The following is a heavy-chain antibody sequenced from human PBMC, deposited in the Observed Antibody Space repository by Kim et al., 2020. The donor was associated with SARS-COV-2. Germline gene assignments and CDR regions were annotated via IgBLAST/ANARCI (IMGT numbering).Heavy chain of an antibody. CDR2: IYYSGST. J-gene: IGHJ3*02. Sequence: SETLSLTCTVSGGSISSYYWSWIRQPPGKGLEWIGYIYYSGSTNYNPSLKSRVTISVDTSKNQFSLKLSSVTAADTAVYYCARRQWRDPEHAFDIWGQGTMVTVSS. CDR1: GGSISSYY. CDR3: ARRQWRDPEHAFDI. D-gene: IGHD6-19*01. V-gene: IGHV4-59*08.